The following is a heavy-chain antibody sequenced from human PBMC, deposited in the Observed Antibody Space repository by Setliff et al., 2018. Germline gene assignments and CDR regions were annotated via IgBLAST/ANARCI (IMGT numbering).Heavy chain of an antibody. J-gene: IGHJ6*03. CDR2: IRYDGSNK. V-gene: IGHV3-30*02. CDR1: GFTFSSYG. Sequence: QPGGSLRLSCAASGFTFSSYGMHWVRQAPGKGLEWVAFIRYDGSNKYYADSLKGRFTISRDNSKNTLYLQMNSLRPEDTAIYYCAKLVWLTTWYYMDVWGKGTTVTVSS. CDR3: AKLVWLTTWYYMDV. D-gene: IGHD5-18*01.